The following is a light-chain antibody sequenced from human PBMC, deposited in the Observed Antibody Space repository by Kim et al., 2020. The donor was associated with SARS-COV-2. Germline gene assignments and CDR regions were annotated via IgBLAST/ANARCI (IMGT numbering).Light chain of an antibody. CDR1: SSDVGGYNY. J-gene: IGLJ3*02. V-gene: IGLV2-8*01. CDR2: EVS. Sequence: QSALTQPPSASGSPGQSVTISCTGTSSDVGGYNYVSWYQQHPGKAPKLMIYEVSKRPSGVPARFSGSKSGNTASLTVSGLQAEDEADYYCSSYADSYNWVFGGGTKVTVL. CDR3: SSYADSYNWV.